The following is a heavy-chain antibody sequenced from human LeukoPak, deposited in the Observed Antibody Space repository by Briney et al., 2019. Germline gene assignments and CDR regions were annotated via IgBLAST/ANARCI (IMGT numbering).Heavy chain of an antibody. V-gene: IGHV3-48*01. CDR2: ISSSSSTI. J-gene: IGHJ6*03. CDR3: ARDYCSSTSCYALDYYYYMDV. CDR1: GFTFSTYS. Sequence: GGSLTLSCAVSGFTFSTYSLNWVRQAPGKGLEWVSYISSSSSTIYYADSVKGRFTISGDNAKNSLYMQMNSLRAEDTAVYYCARDYCSSTSCYALDYYYYMDVWGKGTTVTVSS. D-gene: IGHD2-2*01.